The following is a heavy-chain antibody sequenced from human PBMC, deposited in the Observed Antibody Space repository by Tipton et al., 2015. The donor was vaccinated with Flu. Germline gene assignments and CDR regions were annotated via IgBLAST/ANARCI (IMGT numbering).Heavy chain of an antibody. CDR2: IWYDGSNK. CDR3: ARDEGVVNYYFGMDV. J-gene: IGHJ6*02. CDR1: GFDFSVYG. V-gene: IGHV3-33*01. Sequence: SLRLSCTASGFDFSVYGMHWVRQAPGKGLEWVAVIWYDGSNKHYGDSVKGRFTVSRDNSKNTLYLQMNNLRVEDTAVYYCARDEGVVNYYFGMDVWGQGTTVTVSS.